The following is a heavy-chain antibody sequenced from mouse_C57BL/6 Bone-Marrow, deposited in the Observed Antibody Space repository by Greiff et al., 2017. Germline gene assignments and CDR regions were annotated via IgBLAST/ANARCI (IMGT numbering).Heavy chain of an antibody. CDR1: GYTFTSYW. V-gene: IGHV1-50*01. Sequence: QVQLQQSGAELVKPGASVKLSCKASGYTFTSYWMQWVKQRPGQGLEWIGEIDPSDSYTNYNQKFKGKATLTVDTSSSTAYMQLSGLTAEDFAVYYCARGSYFDVWGTGTTVTVSS. CDR3: ARGSYFDV. D-gene: IGHD3-1*01. J-gene: IGHJ1*03. CDR2: IDPSDSYT.